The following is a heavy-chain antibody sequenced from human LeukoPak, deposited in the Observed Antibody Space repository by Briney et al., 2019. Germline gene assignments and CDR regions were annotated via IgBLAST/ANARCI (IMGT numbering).Heavy chain of an antibody. CDR1: GFTFSSYA. J-gene: IGHJ3*02. CDR2: ISGSGAKT. V-gene: IGHV3-23*01. Sequence: GGSLRLSCAASGFTFSSYAISWVRQAPGKGLEWVSSISGSGAKTYYADSVKGRFTISRDNSKNTLYLQMNSLRAEDTAVYYCAKGNRYELNAFDIWGQGTMVTVSS. CDR3: AKGNRYELNAFDI. D-gene: IGHD1-14*01.